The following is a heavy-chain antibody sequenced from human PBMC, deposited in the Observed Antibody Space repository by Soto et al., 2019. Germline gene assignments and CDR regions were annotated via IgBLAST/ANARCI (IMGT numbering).Heavy chain of an antibody. J-gene: IGHJ4*02. Sequence: GGSLRLSCAASGFTFTRYSMNWVRQAPGKGLEWVSSISSTTNYIYYGDSMKGRFTISRDNAKNSLHLEMNSLRAEDTAVYYCARESEDLTSNFDYWGQETLVTVSS. CDR1: GFTFTRYS. CDR2: ISSTTNYI. V-gene: IGHV3-21*06. CDR3: ARESEDLTSNFDY.